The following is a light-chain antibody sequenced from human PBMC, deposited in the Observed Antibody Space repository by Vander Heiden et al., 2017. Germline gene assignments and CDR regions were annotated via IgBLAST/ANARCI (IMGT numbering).Light chain of an antibody. Sequence: DIQMTQSPSTLSASVGDRVTMSCRASQSVGGWMAWYQQKPGRAPKLLIYRASTLETGVPSRFIGGVSGTEFTLTISSLQPDDIATYYCQHHHAFGPGT. CDR3: QHHHA. CDR2: RAS. V-gene: IGKV1-5*03. J-gene: IGKJ2*01. CDR1: QSVGGW.